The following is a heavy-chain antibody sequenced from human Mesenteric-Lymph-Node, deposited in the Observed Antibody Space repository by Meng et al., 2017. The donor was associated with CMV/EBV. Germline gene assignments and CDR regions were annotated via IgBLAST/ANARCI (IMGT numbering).Heavy chain of an antibody. V-gene: IGHV4-4*02. CDR3: ASLHYGSGSHTDY. D-gene: IGHD3-10*01. J-gene: IGHJ4*02. Sequence: CAVSGGSISSSNWWSWVRQPPGKGLEWIGEIYHSGSTNYNPSLKSRVTISVDTSKNQFSLKLSSVTAADTAVYYCASLHYGSGSHTDYWGQGTLVTVSS. CDR2: IYHSGST. CDR1: GGSISSSNW.